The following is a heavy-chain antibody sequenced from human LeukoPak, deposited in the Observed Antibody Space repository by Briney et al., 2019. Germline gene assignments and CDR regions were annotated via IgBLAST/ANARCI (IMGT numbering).Heavy chain of an antibody. D-gene: IGHD3-22*01. Sequence: SSETLSLTCTVSGGSISSGDYYWSWIRQPPGKGLEWIGYIYYSGSTYYNPSLKSRVTISVDTSKNQSSLKLSSVTAADTAVYYCAREKDSSGYYYAGYFDYWGQGTLVTVSS. CDR2: IYYSGST. CDR1: GGSISSGDYY. V-gene: IGHV4-30-4*01. J-gene: IGHJ4*02. CDR3: AREKDSSGYYYAGYFDY.